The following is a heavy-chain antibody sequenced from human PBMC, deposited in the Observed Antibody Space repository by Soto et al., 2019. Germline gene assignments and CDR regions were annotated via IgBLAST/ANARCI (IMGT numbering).Heavy chain of an antibody. CDR1: GGSISSSSYY. CDR2: IYYSGST. J-gene: IGHJ6*03. V-gene: IGHV4-39*01. Sequence: SETLSLTCTVSGGSISSSSYYWGWIRQPPGKGLEWIGSIYYSGSTYYNPSLKSRVTISVDTSKNQFSLKLSSVTAADTAVYYCARLRGPPNYGSGSYYRAGYMDVWGKGTTVTVSS. D-gene: IGHD3-10*01. CDR3: ARLRGPPNYGSGSYYRAGYMDV.